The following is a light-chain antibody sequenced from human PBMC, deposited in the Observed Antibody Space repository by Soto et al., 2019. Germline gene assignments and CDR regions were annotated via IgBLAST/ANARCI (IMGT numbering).Light chain of an antibody. CDR1: SSDVGSYNL. CDR2: EVS. CDR3: CSYAGSSTPLI. J-gene: IGLJ1*01. V-gene: IGLV2-23*02. Sequence: FELAQPAYVSGSPGQSITISCTGTSSDVGSYNLVSWYQQHPGKAPKLMIYEVSKRPSGVSNRFSGSKSGNTASLTISGLHSEDEGDYYCCSYAGSSTPLIFGTGTKVTV.